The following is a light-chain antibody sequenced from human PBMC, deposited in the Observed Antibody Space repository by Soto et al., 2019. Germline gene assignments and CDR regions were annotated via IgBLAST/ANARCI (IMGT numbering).Light chain of an antibody. J-gene: IGKJ1*01. V-gene: IGKV3-15*01. CDR1: QSISSK. CDR3: QQYNNWPPWT. Sequence: IEMTQSPATLSVSLGERATLSCRASQSISSKLAWYERSPGQAPRLLIYDASTSASGVPARFSGSGSGTECTLTISSLQSEDFAVYSGQQYNNWPPWTFGQGTKVEIK. CDR2: DAS.